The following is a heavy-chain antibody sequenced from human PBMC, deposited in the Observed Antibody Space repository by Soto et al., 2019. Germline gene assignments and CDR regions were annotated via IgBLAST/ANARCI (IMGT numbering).Heavy chain of an antibody. CDR3: ARDPRRVTYYYDSSGYYLDY. CDR1: GYTFTSDY. D-gene: IGHD3-22*01. V-gene: IGHV1-46*01. CDR2: INPSGGST. Sequence: VASLKVSCKASGYTFTSDYMHWVRQAPGQGLEWMGIINPSGGSTSYAQKFQGRVTMTRDTSTSTVYMELSSLRSEDTAVYYCARDPRRVTYYYDSSGYYLDYWGQGTLVTVSS. J-gene: IGHJ4*02.